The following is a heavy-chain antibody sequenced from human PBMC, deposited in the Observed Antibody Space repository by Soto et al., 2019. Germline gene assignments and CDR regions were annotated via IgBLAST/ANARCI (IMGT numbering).Heavy chain of an antibody. D-gene: IGHD2-15*01. Sequence: PGGSLRLSCAASGFTFSIYAMHWVRQAPGKGLEYVSAISSDGGSTYYANSVKGRFTISRDNSKNTLYLQMGSLRAEDMAVYYCARHGRRYCSGGSCYSSYYYYGMDVWGQGTTVTVSS. CDR1: GFTFSIYA. V-gene: IGHV3-64*01. CDR2: ISSDGGST. J-gene: IGHJ6*02. CDR3: ARHGRRYCSGGSCYSSYYYYGMDV.